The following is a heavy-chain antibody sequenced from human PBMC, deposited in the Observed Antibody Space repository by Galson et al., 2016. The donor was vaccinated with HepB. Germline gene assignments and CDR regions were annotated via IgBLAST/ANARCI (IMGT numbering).Heavy chain of an antibody. D-gene: IGHD1-26*01. V-gene: IGHV3-74*01. J-gene: IGHJ4*02. CDR3: ARATIVGATSGFGC. CDR2: INIDGNSI. CDR1: GFTFTNYD. Sequence: SLRLSCAASGFTFTNYDSHWVRQAPGTGLVWVSRINIDGNSITYADSVKGRFAISRENSKNTLYLQMNSLRAEDTAVYSCARATIVGATSGFGCWGPGPLVSVAS.